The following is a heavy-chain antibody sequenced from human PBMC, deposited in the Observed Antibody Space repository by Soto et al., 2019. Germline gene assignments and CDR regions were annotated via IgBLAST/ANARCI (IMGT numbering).Heavy chain of an antibody. Sequence: PSETLSLTCTVSGGSIRLYYCSWIRQPPGKGLEWIGYIYYSGSTNYNPSLKSRVTISVDTSKNQFSLKLSSVTAADTAVYYCASGMTTTEFDPWGQGTLVTVSS. V-gene: IGHV4-59*01. CDR2: IYYSGST. CDR3: ASGMTTTEFDP. CDR1: GGSIRLYY. J-gene: IGHJ5*02. D-gene: IGHD1-1*01.